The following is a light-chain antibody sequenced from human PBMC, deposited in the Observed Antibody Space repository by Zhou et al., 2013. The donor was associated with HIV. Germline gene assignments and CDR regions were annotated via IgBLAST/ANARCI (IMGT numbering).Light chain of an antibody. CDR1: NSNIGTGYD. CDR3: QSFDNNLNTYV. V-gene: IGLV1-40*01. CDR2: GDT. J-gene: IGLJ1*01. Sequence: QSVLTQSPSVSGAPGQRIIISCTGSNSNIGTGYDVHWYQQVPGTAPKLIIFGDTNRPSGIPDRFSGSKFESSASLAITGLRAEDEADYYCQSFDNNLNTYVFGTGTKVIVL.